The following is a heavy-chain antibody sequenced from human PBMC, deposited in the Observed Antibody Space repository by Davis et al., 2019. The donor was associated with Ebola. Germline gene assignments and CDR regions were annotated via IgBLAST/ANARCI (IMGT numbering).Heavy chain of an antibody. CDR3: ARGDYYDNSGNYVDAFDV. V-gene: IGHV3-23*01. J-gene: IGHJ3*01. CDR1: GFTFSSYA. CDR2: ISGSGGST. D-gene: IGHD3-22*01. Sequence: GESLKISCAASGFTFSSYAMSWVRQAPGKGLEWVSAISGSGGSTYYADSVKGRFTISRDNAKNSLYLQMNSLRAEDTAIYYCARGDYYDNSGNYVDAFDVWGQGTMVTVSS.